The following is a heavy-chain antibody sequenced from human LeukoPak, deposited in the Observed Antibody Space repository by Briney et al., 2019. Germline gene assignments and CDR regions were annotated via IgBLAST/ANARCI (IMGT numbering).Heavy chain of an antibody. D-gene: IGHD6-13*01. CDR3: ARAPLLAAAGYFDY. CDR2: IKQDGSEK. CDR1: GFTFSNAW. V-gene: IGHV3-7*01. Sequence: GGSLRLSCAASGFTFSNAWMTWVRQAPGKGLEWVANIKQDGSEKYYVDSVKGRFTISRDNAKSSLYLQMNSLRAEDTAVYYCARAPLLAAAGYFDYRGQGTLVTVSS. J-gene: IGHJ4*02.